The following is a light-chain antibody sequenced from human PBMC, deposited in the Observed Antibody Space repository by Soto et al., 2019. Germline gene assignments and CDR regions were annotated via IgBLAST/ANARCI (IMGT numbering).Light chain of an antibody. CDR3: QQHNNYCT. CDR2: RAS. CDR1: QNINSD. J-gene: IGKJ1*01. V-gene: IGKV1-5*03. Sequence: DVQMTQSLSTLSASVGDRVTITCRASQNINSDLAWYQQKPGKAPQLLIYRASSLESGVPSRFSGSGSGTEFTLTITSLQPDDFATYYCQQHNNYCTFGHGTRVDIK.